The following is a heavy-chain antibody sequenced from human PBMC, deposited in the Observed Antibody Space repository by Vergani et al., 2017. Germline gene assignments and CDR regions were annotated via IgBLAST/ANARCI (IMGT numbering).Heavy chain of an antibody. V-gene: IGHV4-61*01. CDR1: GGSVSSASYY. CDR3: ACYTSGFDI. CDR2: IYYSGRT. Sequence: QVQLPESGPGLVKPSETLSLTCTVSGGSVSSASYYWSWIRQPPGKGLEWIGYIYYSGRTNYNPSLKSRVTTSVDTSKNQFSLKMRSVTPADTAVYYCACYTSGFDIWGQGTMVTVSS. D-gene: IGHD2-2*02. J-gene: IGHJ3*02.